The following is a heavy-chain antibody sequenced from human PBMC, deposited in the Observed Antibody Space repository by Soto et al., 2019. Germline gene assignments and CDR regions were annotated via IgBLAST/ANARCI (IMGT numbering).Heavy chain of an antibody. CDR3: TTLSYLCYDGMDV. Sequence: EVQLVESGGGLVKPGGSLRLSCAASGFTFSNAWMNWVRQGPGKGLEWLGRIKSKVDGGTADYGAATKGRFNISRDDLKNMLYLQMNSLKPDDTAVYYCTTLSYLCYDGMDVWGQGTTVTVS. J-gene: IGHJ6*02. D-gene: IGHD2-2*01. CDR1: GFTFSNAW. CDR2: IKSKVDGGTA. V-gene: IGHV3-15*01.